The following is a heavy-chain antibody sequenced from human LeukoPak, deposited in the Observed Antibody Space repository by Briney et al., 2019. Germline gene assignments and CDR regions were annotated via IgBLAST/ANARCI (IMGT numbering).Heavy chain of an antibody. V-gene: IGHV3-23*01. CDR2: ISGSGGST. D-gene: IGHD6-13*01. CDR3: AKAVIAAPGSPFDY. CDR1: GFXFSSYA. Sequence: GGSLRLSCVASGFXFSSYAISWVRQAPGKGLEWISTISGSGGSTYYADSVKGRFTISRDNSKNTLYLQMNSLRAEDTAVYNCAKAVIAAPGSPFDYWGQGTLVTVSS. J-gene: IGHJ4*02.